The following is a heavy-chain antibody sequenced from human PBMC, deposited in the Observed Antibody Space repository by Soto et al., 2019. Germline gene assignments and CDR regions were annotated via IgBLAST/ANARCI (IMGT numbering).Heavy chain of an antibody. J-gene: IGHJ4*02. V-gene: IGHV1-69*01. CDR1: GYTFTGYY. D-gene: IGHD6-19*01. CDR2: IIPIFGTA. CDR3: ASGIAVANYYFDY. Sequence: QVQLVQSGAEVKKPGASVKVSCKASGYTFTGYYMHWVRQAPGQGLEWMGGIIPIFGTANYAQKFQGRVTITADESTSTAYMELSSLRSEDTAVYYCASGIAVANYYFDYWGQGTLVTVSS.